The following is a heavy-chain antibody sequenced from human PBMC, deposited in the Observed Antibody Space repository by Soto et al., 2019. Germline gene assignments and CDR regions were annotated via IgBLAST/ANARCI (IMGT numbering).Heavy chain of an antibody. V-gene: IGHV4-31*03. D-gene: IGHD3-10*01. CDR1: GGSLGGGGYY. CDR2: IYYTGAT. J-gene: IGHJ4*02. Sequence: QVQLQESGPGLVKPSQTLSLTCSVSGGSLGGGGYYWSWICQRPGEGLEWIGYIYYTGATFYNPSLESRLTLSVDTSQNHFSLKMTSVTAADTAVYFCAGCHGGNSGYDYWGQGTHVTVSS. CDR3: AGCHGGNSGYDY.